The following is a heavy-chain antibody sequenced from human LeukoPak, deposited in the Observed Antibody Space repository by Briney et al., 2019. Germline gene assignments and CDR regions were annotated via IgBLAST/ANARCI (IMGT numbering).Heavy chain of an antibody. CDR2: MNPNSGNT. CDR1: GYTFTTYD. J-gene: IGHJ5*02. CDR3: ARGPNKSDGGNSGSAWFDP. Sequence: ASVKVSCKASGYTFTTYDINWVRQATGQGLEWMGWMNPNSGNTGYAQKFQGRVTMTRNTSISTAYMELSSLRSEDTAVYYCARGPNKSDGGNSGSAWFDPWGQGALVTVSS. D-gene: IGHD4-23*01. V-gene: IGHV1-8*01.